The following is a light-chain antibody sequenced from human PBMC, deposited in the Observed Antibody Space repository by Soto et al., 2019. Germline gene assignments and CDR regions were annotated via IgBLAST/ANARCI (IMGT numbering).Light chain of an antibody. V-gene: IGKV1-9*01. CDR2: AAS. CDR1: QDISTY. Sequence: DIQLTQSPSFLSASVGDRVTITCRASQDISTYFAWYQQKPGKAPELLIYAASTLQSGVPSRFSGSGSGTEFTLPISSLQPDDFATYFCQQLNSYPLTFGGGTKVEIK. J-gene: IGKJ4*02. CDR3: QQLNSYPLT.